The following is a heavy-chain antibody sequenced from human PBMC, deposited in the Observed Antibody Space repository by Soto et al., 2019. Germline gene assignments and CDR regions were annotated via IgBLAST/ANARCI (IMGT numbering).Heavy chain of an antibody. CDR1: GGSISGHY. V-gene: IGHV4-59*11. Sequence: VSLTCTVSGGSISGHYWSWIRQPPGKGLQYIGYISYSGSTNYNPSLKSRVTISVDTSNNQFSLRLSSVTAADTAVYYCARDVGLQHDTGYYDFWSGKNNWFDPWGQGILVTVSS. D-gene: IGHD3-3*01. J-gene: IGHJ5*02. CDR2: ISYSGST. CDR3: ARDVGLQHDTGYYDFWSGKNNWFDP.